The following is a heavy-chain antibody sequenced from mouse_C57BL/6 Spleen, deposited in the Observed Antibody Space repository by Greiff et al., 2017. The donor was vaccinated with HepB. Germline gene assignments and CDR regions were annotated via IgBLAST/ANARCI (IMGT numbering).Heavy chain of an antibody. CDR3: ARGEILLVDY. J-gene: IGHJ4*01. D-gene: IGHD1-1*02. CDR1: GYAFTNYL. CDR2: INPGSGGT. Sequence: VQLQQSGAELVRPGTSVKVSCKASGYAFTNYLIEWVKQRPGQGLEWIGVINPGSGGTNYNEKFKGKATLTADKSSSTAYMQLSSLTSEDSAVYFCARGEILLVDYWGQGTSVTVSS. V-gene: IGHV1-54*01.